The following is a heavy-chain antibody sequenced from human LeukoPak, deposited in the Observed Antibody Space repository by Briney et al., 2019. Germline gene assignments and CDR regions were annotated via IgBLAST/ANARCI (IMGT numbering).Heavy chain of an antibody. D-gene: IGHD2-2*01. V-gene: IGHV3-74*01. Sequence: GGSLRLSCAASGFTFSSYWMHWVRQAPGKGLVWVSRINSDGSSTSYADSVKGRFTISRDNAKNTLYLQMNSLRAEDTAVYYCARVLAREYVGYCSSTSCYPDYWGQGTLVTVSS. CDR3: ARVLAREYVGYCSSTSCYPDY. CDR1: GFTFSSYW. J-gene: IGHJ4*02. CDR2: INSDGSST.